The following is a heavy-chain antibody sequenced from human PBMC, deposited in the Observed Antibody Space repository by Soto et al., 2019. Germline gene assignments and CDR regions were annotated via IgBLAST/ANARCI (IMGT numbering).Heavy chain of an antibody. D-gene: IGHD3-10*01. V-gene: IGHV3-74*01. CDR2: INTDGSST. J-gene: IGHJ4*02. Sequence: GGSLRLSCAVSGFTFSSFWMHWVRQAPGEGLVWVSRINTDGSSTSYADSVKGRFTISRDNAKNTLYLQMNSLRVEDTAMYYCAKRGVDTFGLSYCGQGT. CDR3: AKRGVDTFGLSY. CDR1: GFTFSSFW.